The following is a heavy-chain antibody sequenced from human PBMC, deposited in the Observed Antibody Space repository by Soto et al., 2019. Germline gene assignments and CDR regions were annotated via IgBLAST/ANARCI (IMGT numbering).Heavy chain of an antibody. Sequence: QVQLVQSGAEVKKPGASVKVSCKASGYTFTSYYMHWVRQAPGQGLEWMGIINPSGGSTSYAHKFQGRVTMPWDTSTGTAYMELSSLRSEDKAVDYCARAEGYGGNLRGGEREDYWGQGTLVTVSS. V-gene: IGHV1-46*01. J-gene: IGHJ4*02. CDR2: INPSGGST. D-gene: IGHD4-17*01. CDR1: GYTFTSYY. CDR3: ARAEGYGGNLRGGEREDY.